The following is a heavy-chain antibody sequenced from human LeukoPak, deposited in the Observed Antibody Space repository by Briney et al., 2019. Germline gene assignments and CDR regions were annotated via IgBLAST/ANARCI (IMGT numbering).Heavy chain of an antibody. CDR1: EFSFRNAW. D-gene: IGHD3-9*01. CDR2: IKSKSDDGTK. CDR3: TTDLRYFDWLSTNWFDP. Sequence: GGSLRLSCAASEFSFRNAWMSWVRQAPGKGLEWVGRIKSKSDDGTKDYAGPVKGRLTISRHDSKNMLYLQMTSLKTEDTGVYYCTTDLRYFDWLSTNWFDPWGQGTLVIVSS. V-gene: IGHV3-15*01. J-gene: IGHJ5*02.